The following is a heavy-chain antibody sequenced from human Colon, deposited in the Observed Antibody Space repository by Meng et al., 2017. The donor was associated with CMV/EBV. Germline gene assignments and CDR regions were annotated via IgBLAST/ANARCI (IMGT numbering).Heavy chain of an antibody. CDR2: IYYTGGT. V-gene: IGHV4-39*02. Sequence: QGQLQDAGPRLVKPSETLSLTCTVSGGSISSPSYYWAWVRQPPGKGLEWIGSIYYTGGTFYSPSLKSRVTISIDTSKNHFSLKLNSVTAADTAMYYCTRETGGSSLAYWGQGILVTVSS. CDR3: TRETGGSSLAY. D-gene: IGHD6-13*01. CDR1: GGSISSPSYY. J-gene: IGHJ4*02.